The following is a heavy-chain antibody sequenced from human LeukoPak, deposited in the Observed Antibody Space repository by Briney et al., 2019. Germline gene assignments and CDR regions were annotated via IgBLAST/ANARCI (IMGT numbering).Heavy chain of an antibody. CDR3: ASLAGTLFDY. V-gene: IGHV3-21*01. Sequence: GGSLRLSCVASGFTFSTYSMTWVRQAPGRGLEWVSSISGSSDNIVYADSVKGRFTLSRDNAKKSLYLQMNSLRAEDTAVYYCASLAGTLFDYWGQGTLVTVSS. CDR2: ISGSSDNI. J-gene: IGHJ4*02. D-gene: IGHD6-19*01. CDR1: GFTFSTYS.